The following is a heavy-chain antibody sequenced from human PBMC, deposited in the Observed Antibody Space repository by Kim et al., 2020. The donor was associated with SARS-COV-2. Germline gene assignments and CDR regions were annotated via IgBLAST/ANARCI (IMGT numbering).Heavy chain of an antibody. CDR1: GGSFSGYY. CDR2: INHSGST. D-gene: IGHD3-10*01. Sequence: SETLSLTCAVYGGSFSGYYWSWIRQPPGKGLEWIGEINHSGSTNYNPSLKSRVTISVDTSKNQFSLKLSSVTAADTAVYYCARADQGYYGSGSYYNFDYWGQGTLVTVSS. J-gene: IGHJ4*02. CDR3: ARADQGYYGSGSYYNFDY. V-gene: IGHV4-34*01.